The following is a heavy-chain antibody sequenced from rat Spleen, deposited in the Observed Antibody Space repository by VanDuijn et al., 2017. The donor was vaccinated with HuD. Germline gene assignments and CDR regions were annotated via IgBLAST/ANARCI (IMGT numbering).Heavy chain of an antibody. CDR3: ARHGIYNNYGWFAY. CDR2: FSYDGFTT. J-gene: IGHJ3*01. V-gene: IGHV5-29*01. D-gene: IGHD1-10*01. CDR1: RFTFNNYG. Sequence: EVHLVESGGGLVQPGGSLKLSCAASRFTFNNYGMAWVRQAPTKGLEWVATFSYDGFTTYYRDSVRGRFTISRDNAKSTLYLQMDSLRSEDTATYFCARHGIYNNYGWFAYWGQGTLVTVSS.